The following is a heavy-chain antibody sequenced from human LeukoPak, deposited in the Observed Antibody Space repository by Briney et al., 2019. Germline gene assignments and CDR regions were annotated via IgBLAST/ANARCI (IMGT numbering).Heavy chain of an antibody. CDR3: ARVDNNGLYSEYFDH. CDR2: ITSTSTYI. V-gene: IGHV3-21*01. J-gene: IGHJ1*01. CDR1: GFTLSSYE. Sequence: GGSLRLSCTVSGFTLSSYEMSWIRQAPGKGLEWVSSITSTSTYIYYGDSVKGRFTTSRDNAKNSLFLQMHSLRAEDTAVYYCARVDNNGLYSEYFDHWGQGTLVTVSS. D-gene: IGHD6-19*01.